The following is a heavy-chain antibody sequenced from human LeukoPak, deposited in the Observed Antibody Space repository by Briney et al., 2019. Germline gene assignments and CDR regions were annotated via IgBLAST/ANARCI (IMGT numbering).Heavy chain of an antibody. CDR3: ARGRNIEMTTMSGGSDY. CDR2: LNPNSGDT. V-gene: IGHV1-2*02. J-gene: IGHJ4*02. CDR1: GYTFTSYG. Sequence: APVKVSCKASGYTFTSYGISWVRQAPGQGLEWMGWLNPNSGDTNYAQKFQGRVSMTRDTSISTAYMDLSDLRSDDTAVYYCARGRNIEMTTMSGGSDYWGQGTLVTVSS. D-gene: IGHD5-24*01.